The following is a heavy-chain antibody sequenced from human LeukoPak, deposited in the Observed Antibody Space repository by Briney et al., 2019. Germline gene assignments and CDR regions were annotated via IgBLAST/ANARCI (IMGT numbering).Heavy chain of an antibody. CDR3: VGYSSGWFDY. Sequence: SETLSLTCTVSGGSISSSSYYWGWIRQPPGEGLEWIGSIYYSGSTYYNPSLKSRVTISVDTSKNQFSLKLSSVTAADTAMYYCVGYSSGWFDYWGQGTLVTVSS. J-gene: IGHJ4*02. CDR2: IYYSGST. D-gene: IGHD6-25*01. V-gene: IGHV4-39*01. CDR1: GGSISSSSYY.